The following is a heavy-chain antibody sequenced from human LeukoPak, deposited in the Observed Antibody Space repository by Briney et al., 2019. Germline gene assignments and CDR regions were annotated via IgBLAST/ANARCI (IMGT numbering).Heavy chain of an antibody. CDR3: AAGMAQPLLDY. D-gene: IGHD5-18*01. CDR1: GFTVSSSY. V-gene: IGHV3-53*01. CDR2: IYPDYGT. Sequence: GGSLRLSCAASGFTVSSSYMTWVRQAPGEGLNWVSVIYPDYGTYYPDSVKGRFTISRDNSKNPVYLHMSSLRAEDTAVYYCAAGMAQPLLDYWGHGTLVAVSS. J-gene: IGHJ4*01.